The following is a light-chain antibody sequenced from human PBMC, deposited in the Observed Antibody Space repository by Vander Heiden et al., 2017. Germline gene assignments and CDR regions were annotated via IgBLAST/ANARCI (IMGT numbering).Light chain of an antibody. CDR2: DVT. CDR1: SSDIGKYNY. V-gene: IGLV2-8*01. J-gene: IGLJ3*02. CDR3: SSYTGVNSWL. Sequence: QSALTPPPSASGSPGQSVTISCTGTSSDIGKYNYVSCYQQPPGNPTQLIIDDVTRRPAGAPERFAASKSGTTASLTVSVLQAEDEAYYYCSSYTGVNSWLFGGGTKLTVL.